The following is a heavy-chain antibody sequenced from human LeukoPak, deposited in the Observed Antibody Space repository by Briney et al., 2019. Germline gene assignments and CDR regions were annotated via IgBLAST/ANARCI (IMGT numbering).Heavy chain of an antibody. CDR1: GYTFTSYY. J-gene: IGHJ4*02. CDR2: INPSGGST. CDR3: ARDRGSSSWSNGGYFDY. D-gene: IGHD6-13*01. V-gene: IGHV1-46*01. Sequence: ASVKVSCKASGYTFTSYYMHWVRQAPGQGLDWMGIINPSGGSTSYAQKFQGRVTMTRDTSTSTVYMELSSLRSEDTAVYYCARDRGSSSWSNGGYFDYWGQGTLVTVSS.